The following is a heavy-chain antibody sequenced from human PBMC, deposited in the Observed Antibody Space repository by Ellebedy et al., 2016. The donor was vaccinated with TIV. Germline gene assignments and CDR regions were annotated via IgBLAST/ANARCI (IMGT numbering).Heavy chain of an antibody. CDR2: LFYDGTT. Sequence: SETLSLTCTVSGASITTRSYYWAWIRQPPGKGLEWIGSLFYDGTTSYKSSLKSRVTISADTSKNRFSVEVRSVIAADTAVYYCARRFRADWYFDLWGRGTLVTVSS. CDR1: GASITTRSYY. CDR3: ARRFRADWYFDL. J-gene: IGHJ2*01. V-gene: IGHV4-39*01.